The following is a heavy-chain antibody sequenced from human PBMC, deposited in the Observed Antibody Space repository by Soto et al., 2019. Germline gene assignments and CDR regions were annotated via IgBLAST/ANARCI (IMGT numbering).Heavy chain of an antibody. J-gene: IGHJ4*02. D-gene: IGHD1-26*01. CDR1: GFTFSSYS. V-gene: IGHV3-21*01. CDR3: ARYRKWELPYFDY. Sequence: LRLSCAASGFTFSSYSMNWVRQAPGKGLEWVSSISSSSSYIYYADSVKGRFTISRDNAKNSLYLQMNSLRAEDTAVYYCARYRKWELPYFDYWGQGTLVTVSS. CDR2: ISSSSSYI.